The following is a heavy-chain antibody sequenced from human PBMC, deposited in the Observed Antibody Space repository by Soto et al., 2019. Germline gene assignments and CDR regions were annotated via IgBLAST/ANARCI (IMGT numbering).Heavy chain of an antibody. Sequence: ASVKVSGKASGGTFSSYAISWVRQAPGQGLEWMGGIIPIFGTANYAKNFQGRVTITADESTSTAYMELSSLRSEETAVYYCATTYDFRVEPHCGQGTMVTVSS. V-gene: IGHV1-69*13. J-gene: IGHJ3*01. CDR1: GGTFSSYA. D-gene: IGHD3-3*01. CDR3: ATTYDFRVEPH. CDR2: IIPIFGTA.